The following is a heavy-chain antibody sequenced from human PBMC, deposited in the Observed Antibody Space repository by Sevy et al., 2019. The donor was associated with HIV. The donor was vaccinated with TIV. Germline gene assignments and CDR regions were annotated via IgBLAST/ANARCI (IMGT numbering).Heavy chain of an antibody. D-gene: IGHD2-15*01. CDR1: AINIRDYW. V-gene: IGHV3-7*02. CDR3: VRAIQLAASY. J-gene: IGHJ4*02. CDR2: INPDGSKI. Sequence: GGSLRLSCEASAINIRDYWMNWVRQAPGKGLEWVANINPDGSKIYYADYVKGRFTIPRDSAKNSVFLQMTSLRAEDTAVYYCVRAIQLAASYWGQGMLVTVSS.